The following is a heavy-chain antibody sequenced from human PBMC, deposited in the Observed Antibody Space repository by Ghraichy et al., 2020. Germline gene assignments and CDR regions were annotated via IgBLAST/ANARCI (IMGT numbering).Heavy chain of an antibody. CDR1: GFTFSSYS. CDR2: ISSSSSYI. Sequence: GGSLRLSCAASGFTFSSYSMNWVRQAPGKGLEWVSSISSSSSYIYYADSVKGRFTISRDNAKNSLYLQMNSLRAEDTAVYYCARSLGADNWNYGPSPFEFDYWGQGTLVTVSS. J-gene: IGHJ4*02. D-gene: IGHD1-7*01. V-gene: IGHV3-21*01. CDR3: ARSLGADNWNYGPSPFEFDY.